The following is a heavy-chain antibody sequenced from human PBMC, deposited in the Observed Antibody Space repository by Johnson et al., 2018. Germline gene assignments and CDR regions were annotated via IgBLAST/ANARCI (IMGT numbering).Heavy chain of an antibody. CDR2: INHSGNT. CDR3: ARGRIVVIPAATISHFQH. V-gene: IGHV4-34*01. CDR1: GGSFSGYY. D-gene: IGHD2-2*01. Sequence: QVQLQQWGAGLLKPSETLSLTCAVYGGSFSGYYWSWIRQPPGKGLEWIGEINHSGNTNYSPSPQSRVTITVDTSQDQFALKLSSVTAADTAVYYCARGRIVVIPAATISHFQHWGQGTLVTVSS. J-gene: IGHJ1*01.